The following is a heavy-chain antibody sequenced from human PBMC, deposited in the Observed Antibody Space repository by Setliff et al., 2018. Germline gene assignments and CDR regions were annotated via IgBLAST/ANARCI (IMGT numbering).Heavy chain of an antibody. CDR1: GYTFTSYA. J-gene: IGHJ4*02. CDR3: ARLRKDYGDYYYFDY. CDR2: INAGNGNT. D-gene: IGHD4-17*01. V-gene: IGHV1-3*03. Sequence: ASVKVSCKASGYTFTSYAIHWVRQAPGQRLEWMGWINAGNGNTKYSQEFQGRVTITRDTSASTAYMELSSLRSEDMAVYYCARLRKDYGDYYYFDYWGQGTLVTVSS.